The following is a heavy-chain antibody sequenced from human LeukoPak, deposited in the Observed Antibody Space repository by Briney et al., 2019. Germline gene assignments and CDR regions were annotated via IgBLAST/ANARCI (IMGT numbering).Heavy chain of an antibody. Sequence: SVKVSCKASGGTFSSYAISWVRQAPGQGLEWMGGIIPIFGTANYAQKFQGRVTITADESTSTAYMELSSLRSEDTAVYYCARYRVGYEEGQYCMDVWGKGTTVTVSS. J-gene: IGHJ6*03. D-gene: IGHD5-12*01. CDR2: IIPIFGTA. CDR1: GGTFSSYA. V-gene: IGHV1-69*01. CDR3: ARYRVGYEEGQYCMDV.